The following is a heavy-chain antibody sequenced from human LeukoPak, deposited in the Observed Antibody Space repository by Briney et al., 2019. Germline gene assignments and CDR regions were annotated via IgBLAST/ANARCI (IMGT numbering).Heavy chain of an antibody. D-gene: IGHD6-6*01. J-gene: IGHJ4*02. V-gene: IGHV3-23*01. CDR3: AKETSSSFDY. CDR2: ISNGGST. CDR1: GFTFSSYA. Sequence: GGSLRLSCAAYGFTFSSYAMNWVSQAPGKGLEWVSGISNGGSTYYADSVKGRFTISRDYFQNTLYLQMNSLRAEDTAVYYCAKETSSSFDYWGQGTLVTVSS.